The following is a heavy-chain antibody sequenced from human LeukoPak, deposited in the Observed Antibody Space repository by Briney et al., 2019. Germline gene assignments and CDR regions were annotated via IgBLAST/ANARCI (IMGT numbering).Heavy chain of an antibody. CDR3: AREEGYYMDG. V-gene: IGHV3-21*01. CDR1: EFTFTKNN. CDR2: ISSSSSYK. Sequence: GGSLRLSCAASEFTFTKNNMNWVRQAPGKGLEWVSSISSSSSYKCYADSVKGRFTISRDNAKNSLYLQMNSLRAEDTAVYYCAREEGYYMDGWGKGTTVTVSS. J-gene: IGHJ6*03.